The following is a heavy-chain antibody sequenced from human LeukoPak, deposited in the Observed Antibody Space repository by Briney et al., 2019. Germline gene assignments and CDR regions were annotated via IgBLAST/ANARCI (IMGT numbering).Heavy chain of an antibody. CDR3: ARAPIAAAGAPINNWFDP. CDR2: ISAYNGNT. V-gene: IGHV1-18*01. J-gene: IGHJ5*02. D-gene: IGHD6-13*01. CDR1: GYTFTSYG. Sequence: ASVKVSCKASGYTFTSYGISWVRQAPGQGLEWMGWISAYNGNTNYAQKLQGRVTMTTDTSTSIAYMELRSLRSDDTAVYYCARAPIAAAGAPINNWFDPWGQGTLVTVSS.